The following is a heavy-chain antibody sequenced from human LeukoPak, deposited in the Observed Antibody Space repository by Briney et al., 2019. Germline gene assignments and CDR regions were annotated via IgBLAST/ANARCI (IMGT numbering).Heavy chain of an antibody. CDR1: GFTFSSYS. V-gene: IGHV3-21*04. D-gene: IGHD6-13*01. J-gene: IGHJ4*02. CDR3: AKTAGIAAAADFDY. Sequence: PGGSLRLSCAASGFTFSSYSMNWVRQAPGKGLEWVSSISSSSNYIYYADSVKGRFTISRDNAKNSLYLQMNSLRAEDTAVYYCAKTAGIAAAADFDYWGQGTLVTVSS. CDR2: ISSSSNYI.